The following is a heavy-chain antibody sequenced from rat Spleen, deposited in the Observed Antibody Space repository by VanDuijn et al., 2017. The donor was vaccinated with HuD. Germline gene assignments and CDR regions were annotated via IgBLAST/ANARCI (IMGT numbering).Heavy chain of an antibody. J-gene: IGHJ4*01. CDR2: ISTGGDNT. CDR1: GFTFSSYG. Sequence: EVQLVESGGGLVQPGRSLKLSCAASGFTFSSYGMAWVRQTPTKGLEWVASISTGGDNTHYRHSVKGRFTISRDNVKNTQYLQMDSLRSEDTATYYCTRGYVMDAWGQGASVTVSS. CDR3: TRGYVMDA. V-gene: IGHV5S13*01.